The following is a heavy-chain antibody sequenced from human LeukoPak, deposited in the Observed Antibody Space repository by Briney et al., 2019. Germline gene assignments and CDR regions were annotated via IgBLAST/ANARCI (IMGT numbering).Heavy chain of an antibody. Sequence: SETLSLTCTVSGGSINFYYWSWIRQPPGKGLEWIGYIYHNGNTNYNPSLKSRITMSVDPSKNQFSLKLNSVTAADTAVYYCVRHARYFDWLSIWGQGTLVTVSS. CDR1: GGSINFYY. D-gene: IGHD3-9*01. CDR2: IYHNGNT. J-gene: IGHJ4*02. CDR3: VRHARYFDWLSI. V-gene: IGHV4-59*08.